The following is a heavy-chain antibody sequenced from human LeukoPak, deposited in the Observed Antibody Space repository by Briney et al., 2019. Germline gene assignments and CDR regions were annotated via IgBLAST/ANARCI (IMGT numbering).Heavy chain of an antibody. V-gene: IGHV1-18*01. CDR1: GYTFTSYG. D-gene: IGHD2-2*01. J-gene: IGHJ4*02. Sequence: ASVEVSCKASGYTFTSYGISWVRQAPGQGLEWMGWISAYNGNTNYAQKLQGRVTMTTDTSTSTAYMELRSLRSDDTAVYYCARSDCSSTSCYRGIDYWGQGTLVTVSS. CDR2: ISAYNGNT. CDR3: ARSDCSSTSCYRGIDY.